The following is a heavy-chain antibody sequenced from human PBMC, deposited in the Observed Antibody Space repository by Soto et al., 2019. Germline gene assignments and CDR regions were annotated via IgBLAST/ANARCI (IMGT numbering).Heavy chain of an antibody. V-gene: IGHV4-34*01. CDR1: GGSFSGYY. D-gene: IGHD3-3*01. Sequence: SETLSLTCAVYGGSFSGYYWSWIRQPPGKGLEWIGEINYSGSTNYNPSLKSRVTISVDTSKNQFSLKLSSVTAADTAVYYCARGDDFWSGYYPRYYYYYMDVWGKGTTVTVSS. CDR3: ARGDDFWSGYYPRYYYYYMDV. J-gene: IGHJ6*03. CDR2: INYSGST.